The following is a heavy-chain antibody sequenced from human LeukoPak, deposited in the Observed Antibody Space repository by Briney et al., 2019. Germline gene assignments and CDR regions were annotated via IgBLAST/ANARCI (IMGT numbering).Heavy chain of an antibody. CDR3: AKDGYYDFWSGYYRQGAFDI. D-gene: IGHD3-3*01. CDR2: IRYDGSNK. Sequence: GGSLRLSCAASGFTFSSYGMHWVRQAPGKGLEWVAFIRYDGSNKYYADSVKGRFTISRDNSKNTLYLQMNSLRAEDTAVYYCAKDGYYDFWSGYYRQGAFDIWGQGTMVTVSS. CDR1: GFTFSSYG. J-gene: IGHJ3*02. V-gene: IGHV3-30*02.